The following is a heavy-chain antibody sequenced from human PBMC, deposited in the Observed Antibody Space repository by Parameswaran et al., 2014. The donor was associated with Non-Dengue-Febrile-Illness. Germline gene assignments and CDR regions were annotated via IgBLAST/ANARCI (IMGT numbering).Heavy chain of an antibody. D-gene: IGHD3-10*01. J-gene: IGHJ6*03. CDR2: ISGSGGST. CDR3: AKDLTYGSGRNHEYYYYYMDV. V-gene: IGHV3-23*01. Sequence: RWIRQPPGKGLEWVSAISGSGGSTYYADSVKGRFTISRDNSKNTLYLQMNSLRAEDTAVYYCAKDLTYGSGRNHEYYYYYMDVWGKGTTVTVSS.